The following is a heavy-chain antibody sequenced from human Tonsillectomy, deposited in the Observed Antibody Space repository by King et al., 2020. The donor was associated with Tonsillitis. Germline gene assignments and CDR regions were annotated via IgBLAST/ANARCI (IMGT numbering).Heavy chain of an antibody. D-gene: IGHD3-10*01. Sequence: QLQESGPGLVKPSETLSLTCTVSGGSISSSSYYWGWIRQPPGKGLEWIGSIYYSGSTYYNPSLKSRVTISVDTSKNQFSLKLSSVTAADTAVYYCAGHNTALLWFGEYAFDIWGQGTMVTVSS. CDR1: GGSISSSSYY. V-gene: IGHV4-39*07. J-gene: IGHJ3*02. CDR2: IYYSGST. CDR3: AGHNTALLWFGEYAFDI.